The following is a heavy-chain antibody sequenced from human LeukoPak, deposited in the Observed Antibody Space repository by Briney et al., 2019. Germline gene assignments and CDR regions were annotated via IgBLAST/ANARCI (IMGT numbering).Heavy chain of an antibody. CDR1: GFTFSSYS. D-gene: IGHD5-18*01. Sequence: GGSLRLSCSASGFTFSSYSMNWVRQAPGKGLEWVSYISSSGSTIDYADSVKGRFTISRDNAKNSLYLQMNSLRAEDTAVYYCSRLRGYSYGYGDYWGQGTLVTVSS. V-gene: IGHV3-48*04. J-gene: IGHJ4*02. CDR3: SRLRGYSYGYGDY. CDR2: ISSSGSTI.